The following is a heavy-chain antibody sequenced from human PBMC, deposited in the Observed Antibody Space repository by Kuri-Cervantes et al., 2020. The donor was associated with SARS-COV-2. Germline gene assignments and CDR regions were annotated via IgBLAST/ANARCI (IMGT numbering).Heavy chain of an antibody. CDR1: GFTFSSYG. CDR2: ISYDGSNK. D-gene: IGHD2-8*01. V-gene: IGHV3-30*19. CDR3: ARVMMYGGFLGRPLAY. Sequence: GESLKISCAASGFTFSSYGMHWVRQAPGKGLEWVAFISYDGSNKYYADSVKGRFTISRDNSKNTLYLQMNSLRAEDTAVYYCARVMMYGGFLGRPLAYWGQGTLVTVSS. J-gene: IGHJ4*02.